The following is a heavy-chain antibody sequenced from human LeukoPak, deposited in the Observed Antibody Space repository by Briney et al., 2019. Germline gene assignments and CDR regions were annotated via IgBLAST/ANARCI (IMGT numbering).Heavy chain of an antibody. CDR2: IKQDGSEK. J-gene: IGHJ3*01. Sequence: GGSLRVSCAASGFTLRSYWMSWVRQAPGKGLEWVANIKQDGSEKYYVDSVEGRFSISRDNAKNSLYLQMSSLRAEDTAVYYCARRMMGATPGAFDFWGQGTMVTVSS. V-gene: IGHV3-7*01. D-gene: IGHD1-26*01. CDR1: GFTLRSYW. CDR3: ARRMMGATPGAFDF.